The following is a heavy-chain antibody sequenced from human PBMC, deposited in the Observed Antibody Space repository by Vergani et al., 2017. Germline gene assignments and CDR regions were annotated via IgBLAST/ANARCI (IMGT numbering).Heavy chain of an antibody. V-gene: IGHV4-39*01. J-gene: IGHJ4*02. CDR2: IYYSGST. CDR3: ARPGIAAAYYFDY. CDR1: GGSISSSSYY. D-gene: IGHD6-13*01. Sequence: QLQLQESGPGLVKPSETLSLTCTVPGGSISSSSYYWGWIRQPPGKGLEWIGSIYYSGSTYYNPSLKSRVTISVDTSKNQFSLKLSSVTAADTAVYYCARPGIAAAYYFDYWGQGTLVTVSS.